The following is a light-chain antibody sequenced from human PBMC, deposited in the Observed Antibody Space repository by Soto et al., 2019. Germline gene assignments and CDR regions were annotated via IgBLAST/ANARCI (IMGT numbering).Light chain of an antibody. Sequence: QSVLTQPASVSGSPGQSITISCTGTSRDVGGYNYVSWYQQHPGKAPKLMIYDVSNRPSGVSNRFSGSKSGNTASLTISGLQAEDVADYYCSSYTSSSIVVFGGGTQLTVL. V-gene: IGLV2-14*01. CDR3: SSYTSSSIVV. J-gene: IGLJ2*01. CDR1: SRDVGGYNY. CDR2: DVS.